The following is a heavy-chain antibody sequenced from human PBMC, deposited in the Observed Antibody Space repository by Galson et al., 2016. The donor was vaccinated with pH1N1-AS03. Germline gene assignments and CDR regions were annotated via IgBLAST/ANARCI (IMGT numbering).Heavy chain of an antibody. CDR2: INPKTEGT. Sequence: SVKLSCKVSGYTLTAYYIHWVRQAPGQGLEWIGLINPKTEGTYYAQKFEGSATMTRDTSDSTAYMKLTWRTSDDPAMYYCARAGMVKTVMIRCGGTCYSTDYWGQGTLVTVSS. V-gene: IGHV1-2*06. J-gene: IGHJ4*02. CDR3: ARAGMVKTVMIRCGGTCYSTDY. D-gene: IGHD2-15*01. CDR1: GYTLTAYY.